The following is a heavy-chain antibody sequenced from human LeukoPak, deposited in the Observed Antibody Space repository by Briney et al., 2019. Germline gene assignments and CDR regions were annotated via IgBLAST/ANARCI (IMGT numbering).Heavy chain of an antibody. CDR3: XXXXXSGGSCRLDY. D-gene: IGHD2-15*01. V-gene: IGHV4-30-2*01. Sequence: SQTLSLTCAVSGGSISSGGYSWSWIRQPPGKGLEWIGYIYHSGSTYYNPSLKSRVTISVDRSKNQFSLKLSSVTAADTAVYXXXXXXXSGGSCRLDYWGQGTLVTVSS. CDR2: IYHSGST. CDR1: GGSISSGGYS. J-gene: IGHJ4*02.